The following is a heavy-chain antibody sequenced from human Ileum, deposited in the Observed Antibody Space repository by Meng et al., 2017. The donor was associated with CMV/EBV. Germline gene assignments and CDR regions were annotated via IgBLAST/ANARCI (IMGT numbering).Heavy chain of an antibody. J-gene: IGHJ5*02. D-gene: IGHD3-3*01. CDR3: ARGYYDFWSGYYTVGWFDP. CDR1: GFSFSDYE. CDR2: IGSSGTTI. Sequence: GGSLRLSCAVSGFSFSDYEMNWVRQAPGEGLEWVSYIGSSGTTIYYADSVKGRFTISRDNAKNSLYLQMNSLRAEDTAVYYCARGYYDFWSGYYTVGWFDPWGQGTLVTVSS. V-gene: IGHV3-48*03.